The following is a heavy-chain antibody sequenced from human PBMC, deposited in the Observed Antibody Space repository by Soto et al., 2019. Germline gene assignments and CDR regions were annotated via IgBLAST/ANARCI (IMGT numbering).Heavy chain of an antibody. J-gene: IGHJ4*02. CDR2: VSDSGAKT. V-gene: IGHV3-23*01. CDR1: GFTFRTNP. Sequence: LRLSCVASGFTFRTNPMSWVRQAPGKGLEWVSGVSDSGAKTYYADSVKGRFTVSRDNSKNTLYLEMKSLRAEDTAVYYCAKDFQFGGSGTGYFDNWGQGTLVTVSS. CDR3: AKDFQFGGSGTGYFDN. D-gene: IGHD3-10*01.